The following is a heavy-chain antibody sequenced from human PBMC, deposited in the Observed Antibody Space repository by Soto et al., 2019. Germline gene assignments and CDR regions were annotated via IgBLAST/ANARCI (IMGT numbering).Heavy chain of an antibody. CDR3: ATPYSSSWPFDY. D-gene: IGHD6-13*01. CDR2: FDPEDGET. Sequence: ASVKVSCKVSVYTLTELSMHWVRQAPGKGLEWMGGFDPEDGETIYAQKFQGRVTMTEDTSTDTAYMELSSLRSEDTAVYYCATPYSSSWPFDYWGQGTLVTVSS. V-gene: IGHV1-24*01. J-gene: IGHJ4*02. CDR1: VYTLTELS.